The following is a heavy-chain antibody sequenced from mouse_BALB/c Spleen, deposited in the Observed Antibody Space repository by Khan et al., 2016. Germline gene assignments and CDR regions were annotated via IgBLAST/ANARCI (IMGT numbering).Heavy chain of an antibody. CDR3: VTRSTMITTTGDMDY. Sequence: QVQLKESGAELVRPGVSVKISCKGSGYTFTDYTLHWVKQSHAKSLEWIGVISTYHGDATYNQKFKGKATMTVDKSSSTAYMELARLTSEDSAIYYCVTRSTMITTTGDMDYWGQGTSVTVSS. V-gene: IGHV1S137*01. CDR2: ISTYHGDA. J-gene: IGHJ4*01. CDR1: GYTFTDYT. D-gene: IGHD2-4*01.